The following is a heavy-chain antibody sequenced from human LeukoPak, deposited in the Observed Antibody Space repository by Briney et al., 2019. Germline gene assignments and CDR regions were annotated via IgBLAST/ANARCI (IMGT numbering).Heavy chain of an antibody. CDR1: GFTFSSYW. D-gene: IGHD6-13*01. CDR2: INSDGSST. CDR3: ARETAAAGTWGHYYYYMDV. V-gene: IGHV3-74*01. J-gene: IGHJ6*03. Sequence: HPGGSLRLSCAASGFTFSSYWMHWVRHAPGKGLVWVSRINSDGSSTSYADSVKGRFTISRDNAKNTLYLQMNSLRAEDTAVYYCARETAAAGTWGHYYYYMDVWGKGTTVTVSS.